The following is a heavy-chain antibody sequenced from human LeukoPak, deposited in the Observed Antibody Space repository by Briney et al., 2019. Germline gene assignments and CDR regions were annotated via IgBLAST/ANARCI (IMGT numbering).Heavy chain of an antibody. D-gene: IGHD3-10*01. Sequence: SETLSLTCTVSATSISSGGYYWTWIRQHPGKGLEWIGNIYHSGTTYYNPSLKSRLAISVDTSKNQFSLNLSSVTAADTAVYYCARGPYYYNYGLDVWGQGTTVTVSS. CDR2: IYHSGTT. CDR1: ATSISSGGYY. J-gene: IGHJ6*02. V-gene: IGHV4-31*03. CDR3: ARGPYYYNYGLDV.